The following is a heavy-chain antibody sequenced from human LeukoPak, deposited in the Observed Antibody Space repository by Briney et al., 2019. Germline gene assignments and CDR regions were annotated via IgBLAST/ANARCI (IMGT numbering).Heavy chain of an antibody. CDR3: ARQVANYGYVVWFDP. CDR1: GYTFTSYD. D-gene: IGHD3-16*01. Sequence: ASVKVSCKASGYTFTSYDINWVRQATGKGLEWMGWMNPNSGNTGYAQKFQGRVTMTRNTSISTAYMELSSLRSEDTAVYYCARQVANYGYVVWFDPWGQGTPVTVSS. J-gene: IGHJ5*02. V-gene: IGHV1-8*01. CDR2: MNPNSGNT.